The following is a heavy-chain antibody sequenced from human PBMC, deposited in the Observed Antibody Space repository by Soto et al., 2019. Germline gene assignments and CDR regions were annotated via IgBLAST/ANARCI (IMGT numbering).Heavy chain of an antibody. Sequence: SVKVSCKASGGTFSSYAISWVRQAPGQGLEWMGGIIPIFGTANYAQKFQGRVTITGDTSASTAYMELSSLRSEDTAVYYCASMVRGVIHHSGDYWGQGTLVT. V-gene: IGHV1-69*06. CDR2: IIPIFGTA. CDR3: ASMVRGVIHHSGDY. CDR1: GGTFSSYA. D-gene: IGHD3-10*01. J-gene: IGHJ4*02.